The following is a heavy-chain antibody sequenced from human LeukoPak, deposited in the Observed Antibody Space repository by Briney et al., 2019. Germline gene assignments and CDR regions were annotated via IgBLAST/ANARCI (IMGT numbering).Heavy chain of an antibody. J-gene: IGHJ4*02. Sequence: PGGSLRLSCAASGFSFDDYAMHWVRQAPGKGLEWVSGISWNSGSIGYADSVKGRFTISRDNAKNSLYLQMNSLRAEDTALYYCAKDLVVGAYKTNWGGFDYWGQGTLVTVSS. D-gene: IGHD1-26*01. CDR3: AKDLVVGAYKTNWGGFDY. CDR1: GFSFDDYA. CDR2: ISWNSGSI. V-gene: IGHV3-9*01.